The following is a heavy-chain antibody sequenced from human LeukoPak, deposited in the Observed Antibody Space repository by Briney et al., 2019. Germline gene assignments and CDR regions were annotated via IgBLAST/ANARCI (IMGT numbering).Heavy chain of an antibody. CDR2: IYPGDSDT. J-gene: IGHJ4*02. V-gene: IGHV5-51*01. CDR1: GYSFTSYW. CDR3: ARRLGSSSLQAHFDY. D-gene: IGHD6-13*01. Sequence: GESLKISCKGSGYSFTSYWIGWVRQMPGKGLEWMGIIYPGDSDTRYSPSFQGQVTISADKSISTAYLQRSSLKASDTAMYYCARRLGSSSLQAHFDYWGQGTLVTVSS.